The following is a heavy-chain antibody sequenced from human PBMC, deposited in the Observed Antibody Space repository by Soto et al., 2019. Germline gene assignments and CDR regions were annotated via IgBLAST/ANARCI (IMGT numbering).Heavy chain of an antibody. CDR3: ARVQLEHLGTYYHYYSMDV. Sequence: ASVKVSCKASGYRFSSYGSSWVRQAPGQGLEGMGWISGYNGDTKYVQKFQGRLNMTTDTSTSTAYMELRSLRADDTAVYYCARVQLEHLGTYYHYYSMDVWGKGTTVTVSS. CDR2: ISGYNGDT. V-gene: IGHV1-18*01. CDR1: GYRFSSYG. D-gene: IGHD1-1*01. J-gene: IGHJ6*03.